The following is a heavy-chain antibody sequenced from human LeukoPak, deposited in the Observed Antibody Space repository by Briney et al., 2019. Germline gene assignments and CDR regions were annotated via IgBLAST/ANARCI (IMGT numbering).Heavy chain of an antibody. D-gene: IGHD2-2*01. Sequence: SETLSLTCAVSGGSISSGGYSWSWIRQPPGKGLEWIGYIYHSGSTYCNPSLKSRVTISVDRSKNQFSLKLSSVTAADTAVYYCARGSVSSARRGSYYFDYWGQGTLVTVSS. J-gene: IGHJ4*02. CDR1: GGSISSGGYS. CDR3: ARGSVSSARRGSYYFDY. CDR2: IYHSGST. V-gene: IGHV4-30-2*01.